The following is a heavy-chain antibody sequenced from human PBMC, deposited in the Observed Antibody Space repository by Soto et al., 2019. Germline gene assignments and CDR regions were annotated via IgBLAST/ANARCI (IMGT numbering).Heavy chain of an antibody. D-gene: IGHD3-22*01. CDR1: GGSISSGGYS. CDR2: IYHSGST. J-gene: IGHJ4*02. V-gene: IGHV4-30-2*01. CDR3: ARGYYYDSSGYYYFDY. Sequence: SETLSLTCAVSGGSISSGGYSWSWIRQPPGKGLEWIGYIYHSGSTYYNPSLKSRVTISVDRSKNQFSLKLSSVTAADTAVYYCARGYYYDSSGYYYFDYWGQGTLVTVSS.